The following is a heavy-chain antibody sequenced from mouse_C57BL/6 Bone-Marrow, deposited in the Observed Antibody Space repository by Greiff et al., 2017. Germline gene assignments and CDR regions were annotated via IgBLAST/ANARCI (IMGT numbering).Heavy chain of an antibody. J-gene: IGHJ2*01. V-gene: IGHV1-4*01. CDR1: GYTFTSYT. CDR2: INPSSGYT. CDR3: ATNWGCDY. Sequence: QVQLQQSGAELARPGASVKMSCKASGYTFTSYTMHWVKQRPGQGLEWIGYINPSSGYTKYNQKFKDKATLTAAKSSSTTYMQLNSLTSEDSAVFYVATNWGCDYWCQGTTLTVSS. D-gene: IGHD4-1*01.